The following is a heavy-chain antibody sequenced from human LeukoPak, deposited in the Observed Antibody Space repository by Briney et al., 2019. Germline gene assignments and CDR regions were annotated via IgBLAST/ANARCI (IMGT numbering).Heavy chain of an antibody. CDR1: GFTFRSYG. CDR2: TSYDGTNK. CDR3: AKDRYGSGSLSLADY. D-gene: IGHD3-10*01. V-gene: IGHV3-30*18. J-gene: IGHJ4*02. Sequence: PGGSLRLSCAASGFTFRSYGMHWVRQAPGKGLEWVAATSYDGTNKYYADSVKGRFTISRDNSKNTLYLQMDSLRAEDTAVYYCAKDRYGSGSLSLADYWGQGTLVTASS.